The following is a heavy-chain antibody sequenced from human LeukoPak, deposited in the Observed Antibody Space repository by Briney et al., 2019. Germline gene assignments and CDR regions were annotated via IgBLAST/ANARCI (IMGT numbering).Heavy chain of an antibody. Sequence: PSETLSLTCTVSGGSISSYYWSWIRQPPGKGLEWIGYIYYSGSTYYNPSLKSRVTISVDTSKNQFSLKLSSVTAADTAVYYCARLVGAKRISYYYYMDVWGKGTTVTISS. V-gene: IGHV4-59*01. J-gene: IGHJ6*03. CDR1: GGSISSYY. D-gene: IGHD1-26*01. CDR3: ARLVGAKRISYYYYMDV. CDR2: IYYSGST.